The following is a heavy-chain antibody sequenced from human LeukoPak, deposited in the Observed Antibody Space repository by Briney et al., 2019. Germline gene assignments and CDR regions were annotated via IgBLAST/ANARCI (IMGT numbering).Heavy chain of an antibody. D-gene: IGHD3-22*01. V-gene: IGHV4-34*01. CDR3: ASGVVVITTRPFDY. CDR2: INDSGSS. Sequence: SETLSLTCAVYGGSFGGYYWSRIRQPPGEGLEWIGGINDSGSSNYIPSLKSRVTISVDRSKNQFSLWLSSVTAADTAVYYCASGVVVITTRPFDYWGQGTLVTVSS. J-gene: IGHJ4*02. CDR1: GGSFGGYY.